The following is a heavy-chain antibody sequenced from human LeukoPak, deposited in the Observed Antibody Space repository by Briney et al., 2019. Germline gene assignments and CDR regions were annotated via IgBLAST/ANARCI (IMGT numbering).Heavy chain of an antibody. CDR1: GGSISSSY. CDR2: IYYSGNT. J-gene: IGHJ4*02. V-gene: IGHV4-59*01. D-gene: IGHD3-16*02. CDR3: ARGWGYTDC. Sequence: KPSETLSLTCTVSGGSISSSYWSWIRQPPGRGLEWIGHIYYSGNTNHNPSLKSRVTISVDTSKNQFSLSLTSVTAADTAVYYCARGWGYTDCWGQGTLVTVSS.